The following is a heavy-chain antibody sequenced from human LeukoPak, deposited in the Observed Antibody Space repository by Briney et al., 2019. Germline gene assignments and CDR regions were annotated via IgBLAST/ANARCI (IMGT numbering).Heavy chain of an antibody. CDR2: IRSKADGGTT. CDR1: GFTFRDYN. Sequence: QSGRSLRVSCTASGFTFRDYNINWFRQAPGRGLEWVGFIRSKADGGTTEYAASVKGRFTISRDDSKNVAYLQINNLRAEDTALYYCARDDRPSGHDFDYWGQGTLGTVSS. D-gene: IGHD6-6*01. CDR3: ARDDRPSGHDFDY. V-gene: IGHV3-49*03. J-gene: IGHJ4*02.